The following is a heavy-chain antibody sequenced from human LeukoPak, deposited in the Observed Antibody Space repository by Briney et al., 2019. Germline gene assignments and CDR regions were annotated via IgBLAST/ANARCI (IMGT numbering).Heavy chain of an antibody. D-gene: IGHD3-16*01. CDR3: ARGLDFQGEANFDY. J-gene: IGHJ4*02. CDR1: GYTFTSYG. Sequence: ASVKVSCKASGYTFTSYGISWVRQAPGQGLEWMGWMNPNSGNTGYAQKFQGRVTMTRNTSISTAYMELSSLRSEDTAVYYCARGLDFQGEANFDYWGQGTLVTVSS. CDR2: MNPNSGNT. V-gene: IGHV1-8*02.